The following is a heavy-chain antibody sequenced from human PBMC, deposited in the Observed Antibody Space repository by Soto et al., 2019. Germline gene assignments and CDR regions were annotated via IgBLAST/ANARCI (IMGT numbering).Heavy chain of an antibody. CDR2: INPNSGGT. J-gene: IGHJ4*02. V-gene: IGHV1-2*02. CDR3: ARDCSGYTHDFDY. CDR1: GYTFTGYY. D-gene: IGHD3-22*01. Sequence: GASVKVSCKASGYTFTGYYMHWVRQAPGQGLEWMGWINPNSGGTNYAQKFQGRVTMTRDTSISTAYMELSRLRSDDTAVYYCARDCSGYTHDFDYWGQGTLVTVSS.